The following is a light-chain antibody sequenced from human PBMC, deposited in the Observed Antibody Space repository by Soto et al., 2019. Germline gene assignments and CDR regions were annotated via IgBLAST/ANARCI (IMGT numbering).Light chain of an antibody. J-gene: IGLJ3*02. V-gene: IGLV2-11*01. CDR2: DVT. Sequence: QSALTQPRSVSGSPGQSVTISCTGTSSDVGGYNYVSWYQHHPGKAPKLMIYDVTKRPSGVPDRFSGSKSGSTASLTISGLQAEDEDDYYCCSYAGSFTWVFGGGTKLTVL. CDR1: SSDVGGYNY. CDR3: CSYAGSFTWV.